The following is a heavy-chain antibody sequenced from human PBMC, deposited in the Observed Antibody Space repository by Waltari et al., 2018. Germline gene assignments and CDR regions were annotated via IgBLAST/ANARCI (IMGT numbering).Heavy chain of an antibody. Sequence: QVQLVESGGGMVQPGGSLSLSCAAPGFSFGFYAMNWVRQVPGKGLEWVGIISYDGSREDYTDSVKGRFTIFRDNSRNTLYLQMNSLRAEDTAVYYCAKSDGGIKRWLQSDFDYWGQGTLVTVSS. J-gene: IGHJ4*02. CDR2: ISYDGSRE. V-gene: IGHV3-30*18. D-gene: IGHD3-16*01. CDR3: AKSDGGIKRWLQSDFDY. CDR1: GFSFGFYA.